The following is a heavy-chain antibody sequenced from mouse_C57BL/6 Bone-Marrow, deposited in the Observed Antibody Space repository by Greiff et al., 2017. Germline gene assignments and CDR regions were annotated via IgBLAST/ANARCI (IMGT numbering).Heavy chain of an antibody. J-gene: IGHJ3*01. CDR1: GFTFSSYA. V-gene: IGHV5-4*01. CDR2: ISDGGSYT. CDR3: AREGPFAY. Sequence: EVQGVESGGGLVKPGGSLKLSCAASGFTFSSYAMSWVRQTPEKRLEWVATISDGGSYTYYPDNVKGRFTISRDNAKNNLYLQMSHLKSEDTAMYYCAREGPFAYGGQGTLVTVSA.